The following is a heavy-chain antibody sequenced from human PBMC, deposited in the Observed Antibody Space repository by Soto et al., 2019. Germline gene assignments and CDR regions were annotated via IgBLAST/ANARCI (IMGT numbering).Heavy chain of an antibody. V-gene: IGHV1-3*01. CDR3: ARDFSWFGELIASDY. Sequence: QVQLVQSGAEVKKPGASVKVSCKASGYTFTSYAMHWVRQAPGQRLEWMGWINAGNGNTKYSQKFQGRVIITRDTSASTAYMELSSLRSEDTAVYYCARDFSWFGELIASDYWGQGTLVTVSS. CDR2: INAGNGNT. J-gene: IGHJ4*02. CDR1: GYTFTSYA. D-gene: IGHD3-10*01.